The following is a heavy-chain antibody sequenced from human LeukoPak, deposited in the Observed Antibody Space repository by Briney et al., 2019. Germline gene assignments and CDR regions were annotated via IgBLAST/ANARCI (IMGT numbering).Heavy chain of an antibody. CDR1: GGTFSSYA. CDR2: IIPIFGTA. V-gene: IGHV1-69*06. D-gene: IGHD1-1*01. Sequence: SVKVSCKASGGTFSSYAISWVRQAPGQGLEWMGGIIPIFGTANYAQKFQGRVTITADKSTSTAYMELSSLRSEDTAAYYCATSPEYKKYYFDYWGQGTLVTVSS. CDR3: ATSPEYKKYYFDY. J-gene: IGHJ4*02.